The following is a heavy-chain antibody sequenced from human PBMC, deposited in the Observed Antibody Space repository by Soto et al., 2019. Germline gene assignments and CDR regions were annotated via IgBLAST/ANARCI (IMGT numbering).Heavy chain of an antibody. CDR1: GINYNTYA. J-gene: IGHJ4*02. D-gene: IGHD5-12*01. V-gene: IGHV1-3*01. CDR2: INAGNGDT. CDR3: ARTISGYVT. Sequence: QVQLVQSGAEMKKPGASVKLSCKTSGINYNTYAIHWVRQAPGQGLEWMGWINAGNGDTRYSQNFQGRVPLTRDTAASTVYMDLDRPKSEDAGVYYCARTISGYVTWGQGTLVTVSS.